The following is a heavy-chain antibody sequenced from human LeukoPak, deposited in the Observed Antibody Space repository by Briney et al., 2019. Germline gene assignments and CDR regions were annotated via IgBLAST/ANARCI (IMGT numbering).Heavy chain of an antibody. J-gene: IGHJ4*02. CDR3: AKGQFSFDSSGYYR. Sequence: GGSLRLSCAASGFTFSSYAMSWVRQAPGKGLEWVSAISGSGGSTYYADSVKGRFTISRDNSKNTLYLQMNSLRDEDTAVYYCAKGQFSFDSSGYYRWGQGTLVTVSS. CDR1: GFTFSSYA. V-gene: IGHV3-23*01. D-gene: IGHD3-22*01. CDR2: ISGSGGST.